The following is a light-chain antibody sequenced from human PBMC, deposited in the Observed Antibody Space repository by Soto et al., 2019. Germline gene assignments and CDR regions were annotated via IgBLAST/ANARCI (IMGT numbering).Light chain of an antibody. CDR1: SSNIGSNT. J-gene: IGLJ2*01. V-gene: IGLV1-44*01. CDR2: TNN. Sequence: QSVLTQPPSASGTPGQRATISCSGSSSNIGSNTVNWYQQLPGTAPKLLIFTNNERPSGVPDRFSGSKSGTSASLAISGLQSDDEADYYCATWDDNLNVVIGGGTKLTVL. CDR3: ATWDDNLNVV.